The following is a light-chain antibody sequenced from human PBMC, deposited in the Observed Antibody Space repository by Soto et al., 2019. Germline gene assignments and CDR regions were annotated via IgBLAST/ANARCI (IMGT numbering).Light chain of an antibody. J-gene: IGKJ1*01. Sequence: EIVLTQSPATLSLSPGDRATLSCRASQSVSSSLAWYQQRPGQAPRLLIYDASNRATDIPARFSGSGSGTDFTLSISSLEPEDFAVYYCQQRAYWPWTFGRGTKVEIK. CDR3: QQRAYWPWT. CDR2: DAS. V-gene: IGKV3-11*01. CDR1: QSVSSS.